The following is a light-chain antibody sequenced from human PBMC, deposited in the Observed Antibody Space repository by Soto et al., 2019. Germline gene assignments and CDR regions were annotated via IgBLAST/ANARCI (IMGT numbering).Light chain of an antibody. Sequence: QSALTQSPSASGSPGQSVTISCTGTSSDVGNYKYVSWYQQHPGKAPKLMIYEVSKRPSGVPDRFSGSKSGNTASLTVSGLQVEDEADYYGSSYARSNLWLFGGGTKLTVL. CDR3: SSYARSNLWL. V-gene: IGLV2-8*01. J-gene: IGLJ3*02. CDR1: SSDVGNYKY. CDR2: EVS.